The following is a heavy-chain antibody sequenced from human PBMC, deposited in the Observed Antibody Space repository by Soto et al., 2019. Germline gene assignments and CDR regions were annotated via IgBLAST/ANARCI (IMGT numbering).Heavy chain of an antibody. V-gene: IGHV4-59*01. CDR2: IYYSGST. J-gene: IGHJ6*03. CDR1: GSSISSDY. Sequence: SETLSLTCTVSGSSISSDYWSWIRQPPGKGLEWIGYIYYSGSTNYNPSLKSRVTISVDTSKNQFSLKLSSVTAADTAVYYCAFGPYYDFFSGYYKSYYYSMDVWGKGIMVTVSS. D-gene: IGHD3-3*01. CDR3: AFGPYYDFFSGYYKSYYYSMDV.